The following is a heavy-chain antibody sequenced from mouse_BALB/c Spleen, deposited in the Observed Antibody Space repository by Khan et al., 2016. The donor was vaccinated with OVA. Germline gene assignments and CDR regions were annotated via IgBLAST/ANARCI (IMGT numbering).Heavy chain of an antibody. CDR2: IWSGGST. J-gene: IGHJ3*01. D-gene: IGHD2-4*01. CDR3: ARNYDYDEGRAY. V-gene: IGHV2-2*02. CDR1: GFSLTTYG. Sequence: QVQLKQSGPGLVQPSQSLSITCTVSGFSLTTYGVHWVRQSPGKGLEWLGMIWSGGSTDYNAAFISRLSISKDNPKSQVFFKMDSLQANDTAIYYCARNYDYDEGRAYWGQGTLVTVSA.